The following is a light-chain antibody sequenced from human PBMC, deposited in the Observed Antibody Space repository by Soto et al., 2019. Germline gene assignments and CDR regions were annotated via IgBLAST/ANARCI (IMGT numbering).Light chain of an antibody. CDR3: QQRRNWPIT. V-gene: IGKV3-11*01. Sequence: EIVLTQYPGTLSLSPGVRATLSCRASQGVSRHLAWYQQKPGQAPRLLIYDATTRATGIPARFSGSGSGTDFTLTISSLEPEDFAVYYCQQRRNWPITFGQGTRLEIK. J-gene: IGKJ5*01. CDR1: QGVSRH. CDR2: DAT.